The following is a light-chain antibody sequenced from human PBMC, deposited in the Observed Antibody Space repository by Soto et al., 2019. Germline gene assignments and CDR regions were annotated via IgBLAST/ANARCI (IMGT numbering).Light chain of an antibody. V-gene: IGLV2-11*01. CDR1: SSDVGGYNY. CDR3: CLYAGSYTWV. Sequence: QSALTQARSVSGSHGQSVTISCTGTSSDVGGYNYVSWYQQHPGKAPKLRMYDVSMRPPGVPDRFSGSKSGNTASLTISGLQAEDEYDYYCCLYAGSYTWVFGGGTKLA. J-gene: IGLJ3*02. CDR2: DVS.